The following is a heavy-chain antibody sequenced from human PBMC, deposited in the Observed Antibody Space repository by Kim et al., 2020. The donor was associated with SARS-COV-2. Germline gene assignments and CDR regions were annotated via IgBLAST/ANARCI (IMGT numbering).Heavy chain of an antibody. J-gene: IGHJ4*02. CDR3: ARDSTDYGSGSYPPILAN. V-gene: IGHV3-48*02. D-gene: IGHD3-10*01. Sequence: KGRFTIARDNAKNSLYLQMNSLRDEDTAVYYCARDSTDYGSGSYPPILANWGQGTLVTVSS.